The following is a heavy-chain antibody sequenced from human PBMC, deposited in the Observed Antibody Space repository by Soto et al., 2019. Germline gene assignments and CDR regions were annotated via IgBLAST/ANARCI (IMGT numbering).Heavy chain of an antibody. CDR1: GFALSNYW. V-gene: IGHV3-7*05. Sequence: EVQLVESGGGLVQPGGSLRLSCVASGFALSNYWINWVRQAPGKGLEWVANIKQDGSDKNYVDSVKGRFTISRDNASNSLYLKMNSLRAEDTAAYYCAIETSTCGCWGQGTLVTVSS. CDR3: AIETSTCGC. J-gene: IGHJ4*02. CDR2: IKQDGSDK. D-gene: IGHD6-25*01.